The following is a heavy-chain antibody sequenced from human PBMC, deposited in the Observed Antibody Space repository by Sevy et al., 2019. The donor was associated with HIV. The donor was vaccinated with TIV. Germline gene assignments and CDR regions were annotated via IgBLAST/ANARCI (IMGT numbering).Heavy chain of an antibody. CDR1: GFTFSRYS. J-gene: IGHJ4*02. D-gene: IGHD2-15*01. CDR3: AIGLGYCSGGSCQH. Sequence: GGSLRLSCAASGFTFSRYSMSWVRQSPGKGLEWVSVISDSGGNTIYADSVKGRFTVSRDNSRNTLYLQMNSLGAEDTAIYYWAIGLGYCSGGSCQHWGEGTLVTVSS. V-gene: IGHV3-23*01. CDR2: ISDSGGNT.